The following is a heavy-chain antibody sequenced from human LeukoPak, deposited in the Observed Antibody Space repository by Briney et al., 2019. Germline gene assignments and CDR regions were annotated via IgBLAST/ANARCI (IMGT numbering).Heavy chain of an antibody. D-gene: IGHD1-26*01. V-gene: IGHV4-59*01. CDR2: IYYSGST. CDR3: ARGGGSYDFDY. J-gene: IGHJ4*02. Sequence: SETLSLTCTISGGSITSYYWSWIRQPPGKGLEWIGYIYYSGSTNYNPSLRSRVTISVDTSKNQFSLKLNSVTAADTAVYYCARGGGSYDFDYWGQGTLVTVSS. CDR1: GGSITSYY.